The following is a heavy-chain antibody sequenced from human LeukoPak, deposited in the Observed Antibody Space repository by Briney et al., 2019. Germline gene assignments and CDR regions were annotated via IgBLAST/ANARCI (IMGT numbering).Heavy chain of an antibody. Sequence: ASVKVSCKASGYTFTSYAMHWVRQAPGQRLEWMGWINAGNGNTKYSQKFQGRVTMTTDTSTSTAYMELRSLRSDDTAVYYCARDRGAAIPHDAFDIWGQGTMVTVSS. CDR2: INAGNGNT. J-gene: IGHJ3*02. V-gene: IGHV1-3*01. CDR1: GYTFTSYA. D-gene: IGHD2-21*02. CDR3: ARDRGAAIPHDAFDI.